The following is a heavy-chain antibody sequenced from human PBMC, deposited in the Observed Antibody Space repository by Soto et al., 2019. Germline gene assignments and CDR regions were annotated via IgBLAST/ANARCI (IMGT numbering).Heavy chain of an antibody. D-gene: IGHD3-22*01. CDR2: ISSSSSTI. Sequence: PGGSLRLSCAASGFTFSSYSMNWVRQAPGKGLEWVSYISSSSSTIYYADSVNGRFIISRDNAKNSLYLQMNSLRDEDTAVYYFARDDYYDTSGYLALFDYWGQGTLVTVSS. V-gene: IGHV3-48*02. CDR1: GFTFSSYS. J-gene: IGHJ4*02. CDR3: ARDDYYDTSGYLALFDY.